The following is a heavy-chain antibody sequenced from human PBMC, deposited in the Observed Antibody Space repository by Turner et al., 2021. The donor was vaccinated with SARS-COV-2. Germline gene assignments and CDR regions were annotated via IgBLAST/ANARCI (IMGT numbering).Heavy chain of an antibody. V-gene: IGHV3-23*01. CDR1: GLTFNNFG. CDR3: AKDAGVEGCFFDY. Sequence: EVQLLESGGGLVQPGGSLRLPRTASGLTFNNFGMRWVRQAAGKGLVWVSTSRGSGENTHYAESLKGRFTISRDNSKNTLYLQMNSRRAEDTAIYYCAKDAGVEGCFFDYWGQGTLVTVSS. CDR2: SRGSGENT. D-gene: IGHD3-3*01. J-gene: IGHJ4*02.